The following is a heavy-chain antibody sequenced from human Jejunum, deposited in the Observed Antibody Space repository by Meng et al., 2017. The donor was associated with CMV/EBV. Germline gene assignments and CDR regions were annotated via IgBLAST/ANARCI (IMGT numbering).Heavy chain of an antibody. D-gene: IGHD3-22*01. V-gene: IGHV3-48*03. CDR1: GFTFSIYE. J-gene: IGHJ5*02. CDR3: ARGVYDSSGYYYP. Sequence: SGFTFSIYEMNWVRQAPGKGLEWVSYISSSGTTIYYADSVKGRFTISRDNAENSLCLQMNSLRAEDTAVYYCARGVYDSSGYYYPWGQGTLVTVSS. CDR2: ISSSGTTI.